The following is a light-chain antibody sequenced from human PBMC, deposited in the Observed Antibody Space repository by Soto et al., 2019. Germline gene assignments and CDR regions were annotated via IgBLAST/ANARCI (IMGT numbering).Light chain of an antibody. V-gene: IGLV2-14*03. CDR3: SSYTSGSTHVV. CDR2: DVN. CDR1: SSDVGGYNY. J-gene: IGLJ2*01. Sequence: QSALTQPASVSGSPGQSITISCTGTSSDVGGYNYVSWYQQHHGKAPKLMIYDVNDRPSGVSDRFSGSKSGNTASLTISGLQADDEADYFCSSYTSGSTHVVFGGGTQLTVL.